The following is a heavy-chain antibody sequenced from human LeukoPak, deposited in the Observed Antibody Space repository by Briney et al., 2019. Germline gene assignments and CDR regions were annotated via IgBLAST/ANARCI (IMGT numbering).Heavy chain of an antibody. Sequence: PGGSLTLPCAASGFTFSSYWMSWVRQAPGKGLEWVANIKQDGGEKYYVDSVKGRFTISRDNAKNSLYLQMNSLRAEDTAVYYCARDCHDSSGYYPDYWGQGTLVTVSS. D-gene: IGHD3-22*01. V-gene: IGHV3-7*01. CDR2: IKQDGGEK. CDR1: GFTFSSYW. J-gene: IGHJ4*02. CDR3: ARDCHDSSGYYPDY.